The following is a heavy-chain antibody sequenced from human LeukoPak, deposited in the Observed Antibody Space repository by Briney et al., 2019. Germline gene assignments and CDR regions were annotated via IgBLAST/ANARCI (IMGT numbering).Heavy chain of an antibody. Sequence: GGSLRLSCAASGLTFSSYWMHWVRQAPGKGLVWVSRINSDGSSTSYADSVRGRFTISRDNAKNTLYLQMNSLRAEDTAVYYCAREGKYQLLYYYYYMDVWGKGTTVTISS. CDR2: INSDGSST. D-gene: IGHD2-2*01. CDR3: AREGKYQLLYYYYYMDV. CDR1: GLTFSSYW. V-gene: IGHV3-74*01. J-gene: IGHJ6*03.